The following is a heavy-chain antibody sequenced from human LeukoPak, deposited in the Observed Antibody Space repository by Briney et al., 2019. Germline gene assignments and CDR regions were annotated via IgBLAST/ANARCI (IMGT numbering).Heavy chain of an antibody. CDR2: INPNSGGT. Sequence: ASVKVSCKASGCTFTGYYMHWVRQAPGQGLEWMGWINPNSGGTNYAQKLQGRVTMTTDTSTSTAYMELRSLRSDDTAVYYCARDLASGGSDYWGQGTLVTVSS. CDR3: ARDLASGGSDY. V-gene: IGHV1-2*02. CDR1: GCTFTGYY. D-gene: IGHD2-15*01. J-gene: IGHJ4*02.